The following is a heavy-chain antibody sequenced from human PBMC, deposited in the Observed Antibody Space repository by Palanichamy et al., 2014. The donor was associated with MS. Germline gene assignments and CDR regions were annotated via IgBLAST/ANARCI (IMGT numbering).Heavy chain of an antibody. CDR3: AREYSSSSGKAFDI. V-gene: IGHV4-59*12. J-gene: IGHJ3*02. D-gene: IGHD6-6*01. Sequence: VQLQESGPGLVKPSETLSLTCTVSGGSINSYYWTWIRQPPGKGLEWTGYIYYTGSTNYNPSLKSRVTISVDTSKNQFSLELSSVTAADTAVYYCAREYSSSSGKAFDIWGQGTMVTVSS. CDR1: GGSINSYY. CDR2: IYYTGST.